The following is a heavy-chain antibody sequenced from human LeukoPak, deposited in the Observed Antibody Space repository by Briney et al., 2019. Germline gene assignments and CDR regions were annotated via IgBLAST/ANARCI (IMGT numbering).Heavy chain of an antibody. D-gene: IGHD3-10*01. J-gene: IGHJ4*02. Sequence: SRTLSLTCAVSGGSISSSNWWSWTRQPPGKGLEWIGEIYHSGSTNYNPSLKSRVTISVDKSKNQFSLKLSSVTAADTAVYYCAREVYYGSGGFDYWGQGTLVTVSS. CDR3: AREVYYGSGGFDY. V-gene: IGHV4-4*02. CDR1: GGSISSSNW. CDR2: IYHSGST.